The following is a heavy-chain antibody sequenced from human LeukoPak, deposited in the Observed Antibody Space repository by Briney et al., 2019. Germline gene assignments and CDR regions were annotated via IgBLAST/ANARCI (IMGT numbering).Heavy chain of an antibody. V-gene: IGHV3-9*01. CDR2: ISWNSGSI. J-gene: IGHJ4*02. CDR3: ARDWDGYNAFDY. CDR1: GFTFDDYA. D-gene: IGHD5-24*01. Sequence: GGSLRLSCAASGFTFDDYAMHWVRQAPGKGLEWVSGISWNSGSIGYADSVKGRFTISRDNSKNTLYLQMNSLRAEDTAVYYCARDWDGYNAFDYWGQGTLVTVSS.